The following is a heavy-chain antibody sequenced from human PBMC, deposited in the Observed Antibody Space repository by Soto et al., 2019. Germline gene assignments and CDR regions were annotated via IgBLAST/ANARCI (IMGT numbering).Heavy chain of an antibody. Sequence: GGSLRLSCAASEFTFSSYSMNWVRQAPGKGLEWVSYIDSSSSIKNYADSVKGRFTISRDNAKNSLYLQMNSLRDEDTAVYYCARDDIVSSVVYAFVIWGQGTMVTVSS. D-gene: IGHD5-12*01. J-gene: IGHJ3*02. CDR3: ARDDIVSSVVYAFVI. V-gene: IGHV3-48*02. CDR2: IDSSSSIK. CDR1: EFTFSSYS.